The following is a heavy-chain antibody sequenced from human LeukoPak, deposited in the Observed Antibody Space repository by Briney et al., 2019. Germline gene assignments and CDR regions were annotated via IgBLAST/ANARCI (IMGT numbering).Heavy chain of an antibody. Sequence: RPGGSLRLSCAASGFTFGNYWLHWVRQAPGKGRVWVSRINRDGSITKYADSVKGRFTVSRDNAKNTLDLQMNSLRAEDTAVYYCARDKKSGEASEIDYWGQGTLVTVSS. CDR2: INRDGSIT. D-gene: IGHD1-26*01. J-gene: IGHJ4*02. CDR1: GFTFGNYW. V-gene: IGHV3-74*01. CDR3: ARDKKSGEASEIDY.